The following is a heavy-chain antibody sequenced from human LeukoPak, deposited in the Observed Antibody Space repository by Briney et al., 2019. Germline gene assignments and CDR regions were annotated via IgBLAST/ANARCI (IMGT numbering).Heavy chain of an antibody. CDR3: ARGLRRADPSNWFDP. CDR1: GGTFSSYA. Sequence: ASVKVSCKASGGTFSSYAISWVRQAPGQGLEWMGGIIPIFGTANYAQKFQGRVTITADKSTSTAYMELSSLRSEDTAVYYWARGLRRADPSNWFDPWGQGTLVTVSS. V-gene: IGHV1-69*06. CDR2: IIPIFGTA. D-gene: IGHD6-19*01. J-gene: IGHJ5*02.